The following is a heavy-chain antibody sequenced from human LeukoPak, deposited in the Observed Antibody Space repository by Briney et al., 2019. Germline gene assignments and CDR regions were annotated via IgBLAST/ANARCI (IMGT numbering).Heavy chain of an antibody. CDR3: AREDSNRDIVVVPAAIGWFDP. J-gene: IGHJ5*02. V-gene: IGHV1-69*13. Sequence: SVKVSCKASGGTFSSYAISWVRQAPGQGLEWLGGIIPIFGTANYAQKFQGRVTITADESTSTAYMELSSLRSEDTAVYYYAREDSNRDIVVVPAAIGWFDPWGQGTLVTVSS. CDR1: GGTFSSYA. CDR2: IIPIFGTA. D-gene: IGHD2-2*02.